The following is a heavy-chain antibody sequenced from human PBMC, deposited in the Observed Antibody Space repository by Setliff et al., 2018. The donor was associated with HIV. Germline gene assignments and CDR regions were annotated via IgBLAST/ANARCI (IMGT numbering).Heavy chain of an antibody. CDR3: ARAPKVGITSTNAFNI. CDR1: GGSVSSGSYY. V-gene: IGHV4-61*09. J-gene: IGHJ3*02. D-gene: IGHD3-22*01. Sequence: PSETLSLTCAVSGGSVSSGSYYWSWIRQPAGKGLEWIGHIYTTGSTNYNPSLKSRITISVDTSKNQFSLNLSSVTATDTAVYYCARAPKVGITSTNAFNIWGQGTMVTVSS. CDR2: IYTTGST.